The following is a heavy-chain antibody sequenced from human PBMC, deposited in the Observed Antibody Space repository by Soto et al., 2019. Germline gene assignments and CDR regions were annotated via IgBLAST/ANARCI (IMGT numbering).Heavy chain of an antibody. Sequence: PSETLSLTCTVSGGSISIYYWSWIRQAPGKGLEWIGYIYYSGSTNYNPSLKSRVTISVDTSKNQFSLKLSSVTAADTAVYYCARAGSGYYKSSNWSDPWGQGNXVTVSS. CDR3: ARAGSGYYKSSNWSDP. D-gene: IGHD3-3*01. CDR2: IYYSGST. CDR1: GGSISIYY. J-gene: IGHJ5*02. V-gene: IGHV4-59*01.